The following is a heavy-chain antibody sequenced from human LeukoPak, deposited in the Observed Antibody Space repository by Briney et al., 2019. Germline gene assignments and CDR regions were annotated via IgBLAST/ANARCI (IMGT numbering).Heavy chain of an antibody. CDR1: GFTFSSYE. Sequence: GGSLRLSCAASGFTFSSYEMNWVRQAPGKGLEWVSYISSSGSTIYYADSVKGRFTISRDNAKNSLYLQMNSLRAEDTAVYYCARAPNWNDGFDYWGQGTLVTVSS. V-gene: IGHV3-48*03. CDR2: ISSSGSTI. CDR3: ARAPNWNDGFDY. J-gene: IGHJ4*02. D-gene: IGHD1-1*01.